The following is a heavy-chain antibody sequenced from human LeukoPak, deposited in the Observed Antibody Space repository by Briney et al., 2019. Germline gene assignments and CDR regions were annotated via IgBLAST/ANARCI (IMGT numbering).Heavy chain of an antibody. CDR1: GFTFSSYG. CDR3: AKDDDWGRYKH. CDR2: ISPSGDIT. D-gene: IGHD3-16*01. J-gene: IGHJ1*01. Sequence: GGSLRLSCAASGFTFSSYGMSWVRQAPGKGLEWVSGISPSGDITYYTDSVRGRFTISRDNFKNTLSLQVNSLRAEDTAMYYCAKDDDWGRYKHWGQGTLVTVSS. V-gene: IGHV3-23*01.